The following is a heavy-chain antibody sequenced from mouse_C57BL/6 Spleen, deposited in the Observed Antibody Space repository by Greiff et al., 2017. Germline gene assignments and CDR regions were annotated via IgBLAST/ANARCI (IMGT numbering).Heavy chain of an antibody. CDR2: INYDGSST. V-gene: IGHV5-16*01. Sequence: EVMLVESEGGLVQPGSSMKLSCTASGFTFSDYYMAWVRQVPEKGLEWVANINYDGSSTYYLDSLKSRFIISRDNAKNILYLQMSSLKSEDTATYYCARGDYYGSSYVGYFDYWGQGTTLTVSS. D-gene: IGHD1-1*01. CDR1: GFTFSDYY. J-gene: IGHJ2*01. CDR3: ARGDYYGSSYVGYFDY.